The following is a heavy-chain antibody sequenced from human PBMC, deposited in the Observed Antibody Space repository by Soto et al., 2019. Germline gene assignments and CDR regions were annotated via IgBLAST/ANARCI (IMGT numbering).Heavy chain of an antibody. CDR1: GGSVSSGYNY. J-gene: IGHJ4*02. V-gene: IGHV4-30-4*01. CDR3: ATESGFTYGYFDY. CDR2: ISGSGST. D-gene: IGHD5-18*01. Sequence: SETLSLTCTVSGGSVSSGYNYWSWIRQSPGKGLEWIGYISGSGSTGYNPSLKNRLTMSVDRSKNQFTLRLTSVTAADTAVYFCATESGFTYGYFDYWGQVTQVTVSS.